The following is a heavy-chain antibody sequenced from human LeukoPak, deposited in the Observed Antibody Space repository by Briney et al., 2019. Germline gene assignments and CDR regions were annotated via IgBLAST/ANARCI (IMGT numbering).Heavy chain of an antibody. CDR1: GGSFSGYY. CDR2: IYTSGST. V-gene: IGHV4-59*10. Sequence: SETLSLTCAVYGGSFSGYYWSWIRQPPGKGLEWIGRIYTSGSTNYNPSLKSRVTMSVDTSKNQFSLKLSSVTAADTAVYYCARDSVHGDYANYWGQGTLVTVSS. J-gene: IGHJ4*02. CDR3: ARDSVHGDYANY. D-gene: IGHD4-17*01.